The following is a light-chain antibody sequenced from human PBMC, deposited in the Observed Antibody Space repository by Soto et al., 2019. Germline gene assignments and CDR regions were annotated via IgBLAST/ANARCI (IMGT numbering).Light chain of an antibody. CDR1: SSDVGGYNY. V-gene: IGLV2-14*01. Sequence: QSALSQPSSLSVSPGQSITISFPGTSSDVGGYNYVCCYQHHPGKAPKLIISEVSNRPSGVSDHFSGSKSGNTASLTISGLQPEDEADYYCTSFTSSTTYVFGTGTKVTVL. CDR3: TSFTSSTTYV. J-gene: IGLJ1*01. CDR2: EVS.